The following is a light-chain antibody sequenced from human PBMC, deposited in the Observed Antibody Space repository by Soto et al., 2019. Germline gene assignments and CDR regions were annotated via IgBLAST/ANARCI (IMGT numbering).Light chain of an antibody. Sequence: QSALTQPASVSGSPGQSITISCTGTNSDIGGYNYVSWYQQHPGKAPKLIIFDVTYRPSGVSNRFSGSKSGNTASLTISGLLAEDEADYYCTSYPGSSTHEVFGGGTKLTVL. V-gene: IGLV2-14*03. CDR3: TSYPGSSTHEV. CDR2: DVT. CDR1: NSDIGGYNY. J-gene: IGLJ2*01.